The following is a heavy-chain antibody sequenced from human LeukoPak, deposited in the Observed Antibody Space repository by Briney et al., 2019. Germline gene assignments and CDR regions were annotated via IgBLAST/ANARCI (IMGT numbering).Heavy chain of an antibody. CDR3: ARSKPDRFWSGYYIAY. J-gene: IGHJ4*02. CDR2: MNPNSGNT. Sequence: ASVKCSCKASGFTFTSYDINWVRQATGQGLEWMGWMNPNSGNTGYAQKFQGRVTMTRNTSISTAYMELSSLRSEDTAVYYSARSKPDRFWSGYYIAYWGEATLVTVSS. CDR1: GFTFTSYD. V-gene: IGHV1-8*01. D-gene: IGHD3-3*01.